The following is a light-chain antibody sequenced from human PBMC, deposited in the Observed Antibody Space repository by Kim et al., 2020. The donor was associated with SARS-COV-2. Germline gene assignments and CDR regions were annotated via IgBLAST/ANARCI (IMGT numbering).Light chain of an antibody. V-gene: IGKV1-5*01. CDR3: QQYHAYWT. CDR2: DAS. J-gene: IGKJ1*01. Sequence: SASVGDRVTITGRASQRSNKWVAWYQQKPGTAPKLLIYDASTLESGVPSRFSGSGSETEFTLTISSLQPDDLATYYCQQYHAYWTFGQGTKVDIK. CDR1: QRSNKW.